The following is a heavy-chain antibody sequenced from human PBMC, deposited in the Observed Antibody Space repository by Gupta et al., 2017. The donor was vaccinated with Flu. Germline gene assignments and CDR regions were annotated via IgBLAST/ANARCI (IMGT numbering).Heavy chain of an antibody. V-gene: IGHV3-9*01. CDR2: ISWNSGSI. J-gene: IGHJ3*02. D-gene: IGHD3-22*01. Sequence: EVQLVESGGGWVQPGRSLRLSCAASGFTFDDYAMHWVRQAPGKGLEWVSGISWNSGSIGYADSVKGRFTISRDNAKNSLYLQMNSLRAEDTTLYYCAKATVVVITNDAFDIWGQGTMVTVSS. CDR1: GFTFDDYA. CDR3: AKATVVVITNDAFDI.